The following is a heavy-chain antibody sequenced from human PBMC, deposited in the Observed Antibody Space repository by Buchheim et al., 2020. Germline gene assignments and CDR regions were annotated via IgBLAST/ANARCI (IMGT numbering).Heavy chain of an antibody. CDR2: IWYDGSNK. V-gene: IGHV3-33*01. J-gene: IGHJ4*02. Sequence: QVQLVESGGGVVQPGRSLRLSCAASGFTFSSYGMHWVRQAPGKGLEWVAVIWYDGSNKYYAESVKGRFTISRDNSQKTLYLQMNSLRAEDTAVYYCARDGDYYDSSGHKDYWGQGTL. CDR1: GFTFSSYG. CDR3: ARDGDYYDSSGHKDY. D-gene: IGHD3-22*01.